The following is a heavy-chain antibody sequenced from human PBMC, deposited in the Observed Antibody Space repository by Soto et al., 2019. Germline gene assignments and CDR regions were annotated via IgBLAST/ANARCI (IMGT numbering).Heavy chain of an antibody. V-gene: IGHV3-7*01. CDR1: GFTFSSYW. Sequence: GGSLRLSCAASGFTFSSYWMTWVRQAPGKVLEWVANIKVDGSETYYVDLVKGRFTISRDNAKNSLYVQMNSLRAEDTAVYYCARSLGWRDAFDIWGQGTMVTVSS. J-gene: IGHJ3*02. CDR2: IKVDGSET. CDR3: ARSLGWRDAFDI. D-gene: IGHD2-15*01.